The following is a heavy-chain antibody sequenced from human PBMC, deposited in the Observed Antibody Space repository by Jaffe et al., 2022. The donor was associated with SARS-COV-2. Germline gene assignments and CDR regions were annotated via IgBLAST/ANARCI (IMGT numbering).Heavy chain of an antibody. Sequence: EVQLVESGGGLVQPGGSLRLSCAASGFTFSNYWMSWVRQVPGKGLEWVANIKQDGSEKYYVDSVKGRFTISRDNAKNSLYMQMNSLRAEDTAVYYCAAHFSDTSDDSTLRFAYWGQGTLVTVSS. CDR3: AAHFSDTSDDSTLRFAY. J-gene: IGHJ4*02. D-gene: IGHD3-22*01. CDR2: IKQDGSEK. V-gene: IGHV3-7*01. CDR1: GFTFSNYW.